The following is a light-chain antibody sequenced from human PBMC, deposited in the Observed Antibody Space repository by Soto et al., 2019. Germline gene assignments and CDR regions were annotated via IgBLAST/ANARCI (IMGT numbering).Light chain of an antibody. CDR1: QSISSW. Sequence: DIQMTQSPSTLSASVGDRVTITCRASQSISSWLDWYQQKPGKAPKLLIYKASSLESGVPSRFSGSGSGTEYTLTSSSLQPDEFETNYYQQYNSYPLTFGGGTKVEIK. J-gene: IGKJ4*01. CDR2: KAS. V-gene: IGKV1-5*03. CDR3: QQYNSYPLT.